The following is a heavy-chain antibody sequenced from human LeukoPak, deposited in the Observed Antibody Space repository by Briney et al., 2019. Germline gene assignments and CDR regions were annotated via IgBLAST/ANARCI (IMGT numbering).Heavy chain of an antibody. Sequence: PGGSLRLSCAASGFTFSSYGMHWVRQAPGKGLEWVAVTSYDESNKLYADSVKGRFTISRDNSKNTLFLQMDSLRAEDTAVYFCAKVPHRWGLFESWGQGTLVTVSS. CDR3: AKVPHRWGLFES. D-gene: IGHD2-21*02. J-gene: IGHJ4*02. CDR1: GFTFSSYG. V-gene: IGHV3-30*18. CDR2: TSYDESNK.